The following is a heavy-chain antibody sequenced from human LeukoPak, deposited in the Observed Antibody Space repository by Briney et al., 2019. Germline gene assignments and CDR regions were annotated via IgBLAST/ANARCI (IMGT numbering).Heavy chain of an antibody. CDR3: VLRGGATDY. V-gene: IGHV3-30*03. D-gene: IGHD3-16*01. CDR1: GFTFSSYG. J-gene: IGHJ4*02. Sequence: GGSLRLSCAASGFTFSSYGMHWVRQAPGKGLEWVAVISYDGSNKYYADSVKGRFTISRDNSKNTLYLQMNSLRAEDTAVYYCVLRGGATDYWGQGTLVTVSS. CDR2: ISYDGSNK.